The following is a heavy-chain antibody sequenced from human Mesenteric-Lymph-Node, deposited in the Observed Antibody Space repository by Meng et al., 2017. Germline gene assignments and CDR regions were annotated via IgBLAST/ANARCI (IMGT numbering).Heavy chain of an antibody. J-gene: IGHJ4*02. CDR1: GFTFSSYA. D-gene: IGHD5-24*01. CDR3: ARDLGDGYNSNPPY. Sequence: GESLKISCAASGFTFSSYAMSWVRQAPGKGLEWVSAISGSGGSTYYADSEKGRFTISRDNSKNTLYLQMNSLRAEDTAVYYCARDLGDGYNSNPPYWGQGTLVTVSS. CDR2: ISGSGGST. V-gene: IGHV3-23*01.